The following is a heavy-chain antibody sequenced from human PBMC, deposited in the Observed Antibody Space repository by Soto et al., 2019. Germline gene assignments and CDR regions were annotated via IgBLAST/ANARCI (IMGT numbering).Heavy chain of an antibody. CDR3: ARAVTGYFGTWCDP. CDR2: ISHTGST. CDR1: GGSITSGNTYS. D-gene: IGHD3-9*01. Sequence: SETLSLTCAVSGGSITSGNTYSWSWIRQPPGKGLEWIGSISHTGSTSYNPSLKSRVSMSVDKSKNQFSLKLSSVTAADMAVYYCARAVTGYFGTWCDPWGQGTLVTVSS. J-gene: IGHJ5*02. V-gene: IGHV4-30-2*01.